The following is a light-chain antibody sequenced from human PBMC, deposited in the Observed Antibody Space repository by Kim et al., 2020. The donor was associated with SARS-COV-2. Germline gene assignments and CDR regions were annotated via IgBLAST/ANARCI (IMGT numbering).Light chain of an antibody. CDR3: QAWDSSIRV. CDR2: QDS. V-gene: IGLV3-1*01. J-gene: IGLJ3*02. CDR1: KVGDKY. Sequence: VSQGQTASSTCSGDKVGDKYACWYQQKPGQSPVLGIYQDSKRTSGIPERFSGSNAGNTATLTISGTQAMDEADYYCQAWDSSIRVFGGGTQLTVL.